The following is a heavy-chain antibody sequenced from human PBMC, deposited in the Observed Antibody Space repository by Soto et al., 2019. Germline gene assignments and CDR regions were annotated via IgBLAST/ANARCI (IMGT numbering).Heavy chain of an antibody. Sequence: GASVKVSCKASGGTFSSYPISWVRKAPGQGLEWMGRIIPILGIANYAQKFQGRVTMTRDTSTSTVYMELSSLRSEDTAVYYCARPGYGGNTQPFYYYYGMDVWGQGTTVTVSS. D-gene: IGHD2-15*01. V-gene: IGHV1-69*02. CDR2: IIPILGIA. CDR3: ARPGYGGNTQPFYYYYGMDV. CDR1: GGTFSSYP. J-gene: IGHJ6*02.